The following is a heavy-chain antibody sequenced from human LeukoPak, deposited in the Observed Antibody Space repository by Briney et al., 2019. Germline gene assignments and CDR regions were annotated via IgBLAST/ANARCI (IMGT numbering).Heavy chain of an antibody. CDR3: ARDRKQWLRGPFDP. CDR1: GSSFSGYY. V-gene: IGHV4-59*01. Sequence: PSETLSLTCTVSGSSFSGYYWSWIRQPPGKGLEWIGNIYYTGGNTNYNPSLKSRVTMSVDMSKNQFSLQLSSVTAADTAVYYCARDRKQWLRGPFDPWGQGTLVTVSS. J-gene: IGHJ5*02. CDR2: IYYTGGNT. D-gene: IGHD6-19*01.